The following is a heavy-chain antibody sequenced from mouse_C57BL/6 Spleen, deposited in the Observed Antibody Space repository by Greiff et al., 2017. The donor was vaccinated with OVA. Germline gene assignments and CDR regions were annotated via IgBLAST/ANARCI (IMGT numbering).Heavy chain of an antibody. CDR2: INPGSGGT. V-gene: IGHV1-54*01. J-gene: IGHJ4*01. D-gene: IGHD3-2*02. CDR3: ARGGTAQAYAMDY. CDR1: GYAFTNYL. Sequence: VQLQQSGAELVRPGTSVKVSCKASGYAFTNYLIEWVKQRPGQGLEWIGVINPGSGGTNYNEKFKGKATLTADKSSSTAYLQLSSLTSEDSAVYFCARGGTAQAYAMDYWGQGTSVTVSS.